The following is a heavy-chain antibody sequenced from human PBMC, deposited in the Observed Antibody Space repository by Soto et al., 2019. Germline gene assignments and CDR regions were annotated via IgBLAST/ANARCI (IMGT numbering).Heavy chain of an antibody. CDR2: INPYNDNT. J-gene: IGHJ4*02. CDR3: TRDPFYSTSNHQVGIFDS. CDR1: NYTFSSFG. Sequence: QVQLVQSGPEVKKPGASVRVSCKTSNYTFSSFGISWMRQAPGQGLEWMGWINPYNDNTNYAQNVQGRVTMSTDTPTSAAYVALRTLRSADTAVYYCTRDPFYSTSNHQVGIFDSWGQGTLVTV. V-gene: IGHV1-18*01. D-gene: IGHD4-4*01.